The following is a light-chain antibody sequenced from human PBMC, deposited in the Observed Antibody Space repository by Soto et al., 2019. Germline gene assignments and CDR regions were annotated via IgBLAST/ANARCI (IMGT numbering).Light chain of an antibody. Sequence: DIVLTQSPGTLSLSPGERATLSCRASQIISSTYLGWYQQKPGQAPRLLIYGASSRATGIPDRFSGSGSGTDFTLTISSLQPEDFATYYCQQSYNTPQTFGQGTKVDLK. V-gene: IGKV3-20*01. CDR1: QIISSTY. J-gene: IGKJ1*01. CDR2: GAS. CDR3: QQSYNTPQT.